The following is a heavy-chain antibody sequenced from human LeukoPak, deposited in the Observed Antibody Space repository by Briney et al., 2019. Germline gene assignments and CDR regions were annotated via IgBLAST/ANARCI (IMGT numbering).Heavy chain of an antibody. CDR1: GFTFSSYW. V-gene: IGHV3-7*03. CDR3: ARGLVGYYDILPYDAFDI. J-gene: IGHJ3*02. Sequence: PGGSLRLSCAASGFTFSSYWMSWARQAPGKGLEWVANIKQDGSEKYYVDSVKGRFTISRDNAKNSLYLQMNSLRAEDTAVYYCARGLVGYYDILPYDAFDIWGQGTMVTVSS. CDR2: IKQDGSEK. D-gene: IGHD3-9*01.